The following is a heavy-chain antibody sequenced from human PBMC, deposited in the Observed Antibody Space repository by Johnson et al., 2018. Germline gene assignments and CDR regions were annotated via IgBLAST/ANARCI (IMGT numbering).Heavy chain of an antibody. J-gene: IGHJ6*02. CDR3: AGDRKRNSMVRGLTINLYYYYGMDV. CDR1: GFTFNNYG. D-gene: IGHD3-10*01. Sequence: QLVQSGGGLVQPGGSLRLACGASGFTFNNYGMNWVRQAQGMGLEWIASISSSSGIINYADSVKGRFTISSDNAKKSLYLQIHSLRAEDTAVYYCAGDRKRNSMVRGLTINLYYYYGMDVWGQGATVTVSS. CDR2: ISSSSGII. V-gene: IGHV3-48*01.